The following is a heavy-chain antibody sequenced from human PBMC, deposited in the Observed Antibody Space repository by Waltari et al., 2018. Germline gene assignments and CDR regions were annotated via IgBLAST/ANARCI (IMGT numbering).Heavy chain of an antibody. CDR3: AKIAAAGPSGAFDI. D-gene: IGHD6-13*01. V-gene: IGHV4-38-2*01. CDR1: GYSISSGYY. J-gene: IGHJ3*02. CDR2: IYQSGGT. Sequence: QVQLQESGPGLVKPSETLSLTCAVSGYSISSGYYGGWIRQPPGKGLEWIGSIYQSGGTYYNPSLKSRVTISVDTSKNQFSLKLSSVTAADTAVYYCAKIAAAGPSGAFDIWGQGTMVTVSS.